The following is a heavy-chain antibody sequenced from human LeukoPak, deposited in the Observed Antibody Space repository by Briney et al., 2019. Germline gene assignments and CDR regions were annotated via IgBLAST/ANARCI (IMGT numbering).Heavy chain of an antibody. V-gene: IGHV1-18*01. Sequence: GASVKVSCTASGYTFTNYGISWVGQAAGQGLEGMGWISAYNGNTNYTQKLQGRVTMTTDTSTSTAYMELRSLRSDDTAVYYCARDDSSGPVLLDYWGQGTLVTVSS. CDR1: GYTFTNYG. D-gene: IGHD3-22*01. J-gene: IGHJ4*02. CDR2: ISAYNGNT. CDR3: ARDDSSGPVLLDY.